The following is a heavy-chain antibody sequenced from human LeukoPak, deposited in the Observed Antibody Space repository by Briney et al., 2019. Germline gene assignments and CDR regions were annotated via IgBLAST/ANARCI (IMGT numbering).Heavy chain of an antibody. CDR3: AKDRLIAAAGTLDY. J-gene: IGHJ4*02. CDR2: ISYDGSET. V-gene: IGHV3-30*18. Sequence: GGSLRLSCAASGFTFRSHGIHWVRQAPGKGLECVALISYDGSETYYVDSVRGRFTISRDNSKDTVDLHMSSLRAEDTAVYYCAKDRLIAAAGTLDYWGQGTLVTVSS. CDR1: GFTFRSHG. D-gene: IGHD6-13*01.